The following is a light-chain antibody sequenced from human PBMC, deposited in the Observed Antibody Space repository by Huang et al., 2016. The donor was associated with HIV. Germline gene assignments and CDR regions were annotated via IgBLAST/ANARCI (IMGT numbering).Light chain of an antibody. CDR2: WAS. V-gene: IGKV4-1*01. Sequence: IVMTQSPDSLAVSLGETATINCKSSQSLLFRSNNKNCLAWYQQKPGQPPTLLMSWASTRGSGVPSRFSGGGSGTDFTLTISSPQAEDVAVYFCQQYFDVPWTFGRGTKVEIK. CDR1: QSLLFRSNNKNC. J-gene: IGKJ1*01. CDR3: QQYFDVPWT.